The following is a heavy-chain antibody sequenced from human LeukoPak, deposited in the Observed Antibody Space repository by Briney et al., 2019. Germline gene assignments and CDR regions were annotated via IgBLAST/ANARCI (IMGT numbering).Heavy chain of an antibody. J-gene: IGHJ4*02. Sequence: VASVTVSFKASVYTFTIYDINWVRQATGQGLEWMGWMNPNSGNTGYAQKFQGRVTITRNTSISTAYMELSSLRSEDTAVYYCARVGRDGYNYYFDYWGQGTLVTVSS. D-gene: IGHD5-24*01. V-gene: IGHV1-8*03. CDR2: MNPNSGNT. CDR3: ARVGRDGYNYYFDY. CDR1: VYTFTIYD.